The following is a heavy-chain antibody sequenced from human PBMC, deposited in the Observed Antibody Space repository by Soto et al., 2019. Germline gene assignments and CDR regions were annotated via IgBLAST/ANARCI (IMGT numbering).Heavy chain of an antibody. V-gene: IGHV4-59*01. CDR3: ARGTYYYDSSGYYGLSRFDP. CDR1: GGSISSYY. D-gene: IGHD3-22*01. CDR2: IYYSGST. J-gene: IGHJ5*02. Sequence: SETLSLTCTVSGGSISSYYWSWIRQPPGKGLEWIGYIYYSGSTNYNPSLKSRVTISVDTSKNQFSLKLSSVTAADTAVYYCARGTYYYDSSGYYGLSRFDPWGQGTLVTVS.